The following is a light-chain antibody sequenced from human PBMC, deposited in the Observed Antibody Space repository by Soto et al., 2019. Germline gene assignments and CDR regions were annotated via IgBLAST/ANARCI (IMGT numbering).Light chain of an antibody. V-gene: IGKV3-20*01. Sequence: RASQSVSSYLAWYQQKPGQAPRLLIYGASNRATGIPDRFSGSGSGTDFTTTYSIRQPDHHACYSCQQNGDSGRLGQGTKVDIK. CDR2: GAS. J-gene: IGKJ1*01. CDR3: QQNGDSGR. CDR1: QSVSSY.